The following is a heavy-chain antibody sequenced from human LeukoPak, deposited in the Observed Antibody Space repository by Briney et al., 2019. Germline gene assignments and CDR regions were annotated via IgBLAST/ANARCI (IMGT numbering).Heavy chain of an antibody. CDR2: INPNSGGT. D-gene: IGHD2-2*01. CDR3: ATGYCNSTSCYVYYGMDV. CDR1: GYTFTGYY. Sequence: GASVKVSCKASGYTFTGYYMHWVRQAPGQGLEWMGWINPNSGGTNYAQKFQGRVTMTRDTSISTAYMELSRLRSDDTAVYYCATGYCNSTSCYVYYGMDVWGQGTTVTVSS. J-gene: IGHJ6*02. V-gene: IGHV1-2*02.